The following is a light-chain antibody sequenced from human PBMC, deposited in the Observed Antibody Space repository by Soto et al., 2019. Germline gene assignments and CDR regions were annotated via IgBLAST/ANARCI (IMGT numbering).Light chain of an antibody. CDR3: QQYNSYSGT. CDR2: HAY. J-gene: IGKJ1*01. CDR1: QSISSW. V-gene: IGKV1-5*01. Sequence: DIQMTQSPSTLSASVGDRVTLTCRASQSISSWLAWYQQKPGKAPKLLIYHAYSLESGVPSRFSGSGSGTHFSLAISSLQPEDIATYYCQQYNSYSGTFGQGTKVDIK.